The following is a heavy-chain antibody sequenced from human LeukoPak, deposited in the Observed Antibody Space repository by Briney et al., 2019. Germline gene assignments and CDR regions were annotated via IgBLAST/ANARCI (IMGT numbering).Heavy chain of an antibody. CDR2: VYSDDTT. J-gene: IGHJ6*02. V-gene: IGHV3-53*04. Sequence: GGSLRLSCAVSGFSVGSNYMAWVRQAPGKGLEWVSIVYSDDTTYYADSVKGRSTISRHNSKNTLYLQMNSLRPEDTAVYYCARDRFNGMDVWGQGTTVTVSS. CDR3: ARDRFNGMDV. CDR1: GFSVGSNY.